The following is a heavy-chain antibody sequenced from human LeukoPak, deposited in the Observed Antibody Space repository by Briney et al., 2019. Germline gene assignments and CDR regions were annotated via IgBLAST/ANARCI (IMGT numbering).Heavy chain of an antibody. CDR1: GFTFGSYT. J-gene: IGHJ4*02. Sequence: GGSPRLSCAASGFTFGSYTVTWVRQAPGKGLEWVSSISGSGGSTYYADSVKGRFTISRDNSKNTLYLRMNSLRVEDTAVYYCAKPRRAATLDYWGKGTLVTVSS. CDR3: AKPRRAATLDY. CDR2: ISGSGGST. D-gene: IGHD2-15*01. V-gene: IGHV3-23*01.